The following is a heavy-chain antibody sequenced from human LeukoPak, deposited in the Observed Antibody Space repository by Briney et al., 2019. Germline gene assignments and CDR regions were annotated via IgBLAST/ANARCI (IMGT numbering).Heavy chain of an antibody. J-gene: IGHJ4*01. CDR3: AKGIYSSGWSYFDY. D-gene: IGHD6-19*01. CDR2: LSGSGITT. Sequence: PGGSLRLSCAASGFTVSNDYMAWVRQAPGKGLEWVSTLSGSGITTYYADSVKGRFTISRDNSKNTLYLQMNSLRAEDTAVYYCAKGIYSSGWSYFDYWGHGTLVTVSS. V-gene: IGHV3-23*01. CDR1: GFTVSNDY.